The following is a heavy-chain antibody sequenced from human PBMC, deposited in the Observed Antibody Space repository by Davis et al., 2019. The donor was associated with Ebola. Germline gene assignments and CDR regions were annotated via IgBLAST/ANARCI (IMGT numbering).Heavy chain of an antibody. Sequence: PGGSLRLSCAASGFTFSDYYMNWIRQAPGKGLEWVSYISSSGSTIYYADSVKGRFTISRDNAKNSLYLQMNSLRAEDTAVYYCARGFGVLLYQEPFDYWGQGTLVTVSS. CDR1: GFTFSDYY. CDR3: ARGFGVLLYQEPFDY. J-gene: IGHJ4*02. CDR2: ISSSGSTI. D-gene: IGHD3-3*01. V-gene: IGHV3-11*01.